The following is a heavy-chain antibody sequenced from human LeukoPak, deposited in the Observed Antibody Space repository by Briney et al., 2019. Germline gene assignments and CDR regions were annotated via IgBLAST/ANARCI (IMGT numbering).Heavy chain of an antibody. D-gene: IGHD3-3*01. CDR1: GFTFSSYA. V-gene: IGHV3-30-3*01. CDR2: ISYDGSNK. Sequence: GGSRRLSCAASGFTFSSYAMHWVRQAPGKGLEWVAVISYDGSNKYYADSVKGRFTISRDNSKNTLYLQMNSLRAEDTAVYYCAKVDEGRDFWSGYYYDAFDIWGQGTMVTVSS. CDR3: AKVDEGRDFWSGYYYDAFDI. J-gene: IGHJ3*02.